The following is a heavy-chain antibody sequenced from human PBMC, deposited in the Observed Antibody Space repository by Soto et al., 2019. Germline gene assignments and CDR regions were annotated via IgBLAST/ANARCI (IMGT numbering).Heavy chain of an antibody. CDR3: AKDGGGYCSGGSCFDY. J-gene: IGHJ4*02. D-gene: IGHD2-15*01. V-gene: IGHV3-23*01. Sequence: GGSLRLSCAASGFTFSSYAMSWVRQAPGKGLEWVSAISGSGGSTYYADSVKGRFTISRDNSKNTLYLQMNSLRAEDTAVYYCAKDGGGYCSGGSCFDYWGQGTLVTVSS. CDR1: GFTFSSYA. CDR2: ISGSGGST.